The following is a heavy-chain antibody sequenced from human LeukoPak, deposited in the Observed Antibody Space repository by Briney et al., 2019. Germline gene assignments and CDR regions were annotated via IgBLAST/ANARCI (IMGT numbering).Heavy chain of an antibody. Sequence: GGSLRLSCAASGFTFSRYWMSWVRQAPGKGLEWVANIKEDGSEKYYVDSVEGRFTISRDNAKNSLYLPMNSLRAEDTAVYYCARDESWGQGTMVTVSS. CDR3: ARDES. CDR1: GFTFSRYW. V-gene: IGHV3-7*01. J-gene: IGHJ3*01. CDR2: IKEDGSEK.